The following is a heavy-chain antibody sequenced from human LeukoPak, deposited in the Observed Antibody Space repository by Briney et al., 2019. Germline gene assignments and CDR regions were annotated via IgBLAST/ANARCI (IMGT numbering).Heavy chain of an antibody. J-gene: IGHJ3*02. CDR3: AKGGSYFPDAFDI. D-gene: IGHD1-26*01. CDR1: GFTFDDYD. CDR2: ITWNSHSI. Sequence: GRSLRLSCAASGFTFDDYDMHWVRQAPGKGLEWVSGITWNSHSIAYADSVKGRFTISRDNAKNSLYLQMNSLRAEDTALYYCAKGGSYFPDAFDIWGQGTMVTVSS. V-gene: IGHV3-9*01.